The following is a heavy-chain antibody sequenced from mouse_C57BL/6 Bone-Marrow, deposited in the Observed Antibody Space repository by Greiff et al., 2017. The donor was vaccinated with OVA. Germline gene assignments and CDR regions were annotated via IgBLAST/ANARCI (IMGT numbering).Heavy chain of an antibody. CDR2: IYPSDSET. CDR3: AREGGLYYGNY. D-gene: IGHD2-1*01. Sequence: VQLQQPGAELVRPGSSVKLSCKASGYTFTSYWMDWVKQRPGQGLEWIGNIYPSDSETHYNQKFKDKATLTVDKSSSTAYMQLSSLTSEDSAVYYCAREGGLYYGNYWGQGTTLTVSS. J-gene: IGHJ2*01. CDR1: GYTFTSYW. V-gene: IGHV1-61*01.